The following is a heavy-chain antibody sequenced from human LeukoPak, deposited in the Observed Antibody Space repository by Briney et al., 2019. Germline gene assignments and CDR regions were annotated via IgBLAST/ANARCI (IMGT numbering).Heavy chain of an antibody. J-gene: IGHJ4*02. Sequence: GGSLRLSCAASGFTFSSSGMSWVRQAPGKGLEWVSSSGSGGGTYYADSVKGRFTIPRGNSKNTLYLQMNSLRAEDTAVYYCAKRFVTGTKYFDYWGQGTLVTVSS. CDR3: AKRFVTGTKYFDY. V-gene: IGHV3-23*01. CDR2: SSGSGGGT. D-gene: IGHD6-19*01. CDR1: GFTFSSSG.